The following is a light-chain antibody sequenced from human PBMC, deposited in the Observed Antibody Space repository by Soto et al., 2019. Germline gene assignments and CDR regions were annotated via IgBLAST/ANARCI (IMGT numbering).Light chain of an antibody. Sequence: DIQMTQSPSTLSVSVGDRVTITCRASQSISSWLAWYQQKPGKAPKLLIYKASSLESGVPSRFSGSGSGTEFTITISSLQHDDFATYYCQQYNSYSWTFGQGTKVEIK. CDR1: QSISSW. J-gene: IGKJ1*01. CDR3: QQYNSYSWT. V-gene: IGKV1-5*03. CDR2: KAS.